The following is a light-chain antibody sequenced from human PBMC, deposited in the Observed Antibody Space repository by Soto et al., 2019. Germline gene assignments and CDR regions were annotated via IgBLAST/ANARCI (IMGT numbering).Light chain of an antibody. V-gene: IGKV1-5*03. CDR3: QQYNRYSLA. J-gene: IGKJ3*01. CDR2: RAS. Sequence: DIQMTQSPSTLSASIGDRVIITCRASQSISNWLAWYQQKPGKAPKVLISRASTLESGVPSMFSGSGSGTEFTITISSLQPDDFATYYCQQYNRYSLAFGPGTKVDIK. CDR1: QSISNW.